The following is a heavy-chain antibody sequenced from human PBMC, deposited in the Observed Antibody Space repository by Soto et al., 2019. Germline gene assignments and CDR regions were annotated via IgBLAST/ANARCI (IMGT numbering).Heavy chain of an antibody. CDR3: AREDSSGYPH. CDR2: INAGNGDT. Sequence: QVQVVQSGAEVKRPGASVKVSCKGSGYIFTRYAIHWVRQAPGQRIEWMGWINAGNGDTKYSQKLQGRVAISRDTSASTAYMELSGLRSEDTAVYYCAREDSSGYPHWGQGTLVTVSS. D-gene: IGHD3-22*01. CDR1: GYIFTRYA. J-gene: IGHJ4*02. V-gene: IGHV1-3*01.